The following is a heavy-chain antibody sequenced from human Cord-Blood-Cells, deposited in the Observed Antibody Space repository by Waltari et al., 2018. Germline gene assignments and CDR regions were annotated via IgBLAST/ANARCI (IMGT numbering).Heavy chain of an antibody. J-gene: IGHJ4*02. V-gene: IGHV3-53*01. CDR3: ARGGRFGEDFDY. CDR1: GFTVSSNY. D-gene: IGHD3-10*01. CDR2: IYSGGST. Sequence: EVQLVESGGAVIQPGGSLRLSCAASGFTVSSNYMSWVRQAPGKELEWVSVIYSGGSTYYAASVKGRFTISRDNPKNSLYLQMNSLRAEDTAVYYCARGGRFGEDFDYWGQGTLVTVSS.